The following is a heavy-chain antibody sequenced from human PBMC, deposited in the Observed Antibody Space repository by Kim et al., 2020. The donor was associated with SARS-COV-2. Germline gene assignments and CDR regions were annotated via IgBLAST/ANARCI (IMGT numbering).Heavy chain of an antibody. Sequence: WYNNYALSVKSRVTINPDASKNQFSLQLTSVTPEDTAVYYCTRMTAAGMHWGQGTLVTVSS. J-gene: IGHJ4*02. D-gene: IGHD6-13*01. V-gene: IGHV6-1*01. CDR3: TRMTAAGMH. CDR2: WYN.